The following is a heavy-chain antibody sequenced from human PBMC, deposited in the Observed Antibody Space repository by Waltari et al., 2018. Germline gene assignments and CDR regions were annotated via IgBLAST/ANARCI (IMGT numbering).Heavy chain of an antibody. CDR3: ARVEDYYGSGSPLGLYYYYGMDV. CDR2: IYYSGST. J-gene: IGHJ6*02. Sequence: QVQLQESGPGLVKPSETLSLTCTVSGGSISSHYWSWIRQPPGKGLEWIGYIYYSGSTNYNPALKSRVTISVDTSKNQFSLKLSSVTAADTAVYYCARVEDYYGSGSPLGLYYYYGMDVWGQGTTVTVSS. D-gene: IGHD3-10*01. V-gene: IGHV4-59*11. CDR1: GGSISSHY.